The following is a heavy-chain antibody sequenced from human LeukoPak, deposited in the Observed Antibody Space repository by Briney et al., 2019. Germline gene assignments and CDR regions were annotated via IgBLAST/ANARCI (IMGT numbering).Heavy chain of an antibody. V-gene: IGHV1-69*04. Sequence: SVKVSYKASGGTFSSYAISWVRQAPGQGLEWMGRIIPILGIANYAQKFQGRVTITADKSTSTAYMELSSLRSEDTAVYYCARDLFPNDYGDYGVFDYWGQGTLVTVSS. CDR3: ARDLFPNDYGDYGVFDY. CDR2: IIPILGIA. D-gene: IGHD4-17*01. CDR1: GGTFSSYA. J-gene: IGHJ4*02.